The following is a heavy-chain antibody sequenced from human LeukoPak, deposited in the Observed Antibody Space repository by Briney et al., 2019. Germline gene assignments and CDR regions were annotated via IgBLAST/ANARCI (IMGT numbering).Heavy chain of an antibody. J-gene: IGHJ4*02. CDR1: VYTFTGYY. CDR2: INPNSGGT. D-gene: IGHD5-12*01. CDR3: ARGNSGYEGGFDY. Sequence: ASVKVSCKASVYTFTGYYMHSVRQAPGQGLEWMGWINPNSGGTNYAQKFQGRVTMTRETSISTAYMELSRLRSDDTAVYYCARGNSGYEGGFDYWGQGTLVTVSS. V-gene: IGHV1-2*02.